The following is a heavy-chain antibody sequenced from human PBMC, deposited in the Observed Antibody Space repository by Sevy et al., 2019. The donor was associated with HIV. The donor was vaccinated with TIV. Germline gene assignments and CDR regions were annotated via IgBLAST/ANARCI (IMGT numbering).Heavy chain of an antibody. CDR3: VRGPNCGVGGCQQISPYCLDV. CDR1: GFAFSDHY. D-gene: IGHD2-21*01. Sequence: GGSLRLSCAASGFAFSDHYVDWVRQAPGKGLEWVGRIRNGPNRYTTEYAASVEGRFTISRDDSRHSLYLQMNSLKTEDSAVYYCVRGPNCGVGGCQQISPYCLDVWGIGATVTVSS. J-gene: IGHJ6*03. CDR2: IRNGPNRYTT. V-gene: IGHV3-72*01.